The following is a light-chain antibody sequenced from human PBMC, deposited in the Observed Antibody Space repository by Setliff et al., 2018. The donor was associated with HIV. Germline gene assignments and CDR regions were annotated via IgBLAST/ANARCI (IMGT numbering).Light chain of an antibody. CDR3: SSYAGSKTFDV. J-gene: IGLJ1*01. V-gene: IGLV2-23*02. CDR2: EVN. Sequence: LAQPASVSGSPGQSITISCTGNSSNVGKYGCVSWYRQYPGKAPQLTIYEVNKRPSGVSKRFSGSKSGNEASLTISGLQTDDEADYYCSSYAGSKTFDVFGTGTKATVL. CDR1: SSNVGKYGC.